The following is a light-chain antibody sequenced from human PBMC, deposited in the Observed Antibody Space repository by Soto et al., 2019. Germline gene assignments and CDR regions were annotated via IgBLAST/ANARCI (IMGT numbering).Light chain of an antibody. V-gene: IGKV1-33*01. CDR3: HQYDYLPLT. CDR2: DAS. J-gene: IGKJ4*01. Sequence: DIQMTQSPSSLSASVGDRVTITCQASQDISNYLNWYQQKPGKAPKLLIYDASNLETGVPSRFSGSGSGTDFTFTISSLQPEDIATYYCHQYDYLPLTFGGGTKVEIK. CDR1: QDISNY.